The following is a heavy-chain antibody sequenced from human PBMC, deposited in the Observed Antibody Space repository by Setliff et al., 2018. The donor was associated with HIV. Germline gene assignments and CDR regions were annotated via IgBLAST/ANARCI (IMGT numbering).Heavy chain of an antibody. CDR3: ARGQPQGGGTYWSAFDI. CDR2: VYYSGST. CDR1: GGSISTYY. J-gene: IGHJ3*02. Sequence: PSETLSLTCTVSGGSISTYYWSWIRQSPGKGLEWIGYVYYSGSTNYNPSLKSRVTISVDTSKNQFSLKLSSVTAADTAVYYCARGQPQGGGTYWSAFDIWGQGTMVTVSS. V-gene: IGHV4-59*01. D-gene: IGHD1-26*01.